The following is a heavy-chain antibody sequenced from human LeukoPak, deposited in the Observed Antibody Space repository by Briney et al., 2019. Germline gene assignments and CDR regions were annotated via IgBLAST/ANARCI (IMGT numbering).Heavy chain of an antibody. CDR1: GFTFSSYA. J-gene: IGHJ5*02. CDR2: INGSGGST. V-gene: IGHV3-23*01. D-gene: IGHD4-11*01. CDR3: AKGLQGYSSSWFDP. Sequence: PGGSLRLSCAASGFTFSSYAMSWVRQAPGKGLEWVSGINGSGGSTYYADSVKGRFTISRDNSKNTLYLQMNSLRAEDTAVYYCAKGLQGYSSSWFDPWGQGTLVTVSS.